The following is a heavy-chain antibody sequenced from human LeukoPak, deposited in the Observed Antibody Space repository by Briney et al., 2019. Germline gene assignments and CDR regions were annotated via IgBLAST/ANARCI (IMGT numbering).Heavy chain of an antibody. CDR3: ARGSYGGNPLWWFDP. J-gene: IGHJ5*02. CDR1: GFTFSSYA. CDR2: ISYDGSNK. V-gene: IGHV3-30*04. D-gene: IGHD4-23*01. Sequence: GGSLRLSCAASGFTFSSYAMHWVRQAPGKGLEWVAVISYDGSNKYYADSVKGRFTISRDNSKNTLYLQMNSLRAEDTAVYYCARGSYGGNPLWWFDPWGQGTLVTVSS.